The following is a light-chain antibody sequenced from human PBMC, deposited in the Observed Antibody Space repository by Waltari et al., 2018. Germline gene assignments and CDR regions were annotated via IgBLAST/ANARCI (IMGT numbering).Light chain of an antibody. J-gene: IGLJ1*01. CDR3: TSYTSSHSLV. V-gene: IGLV2-14*03. CDR2: DVS. CDR1: SRDVGNYNW. Sequence: QSALTQPASVSGSPGQSITISCTGTSRDVGNYNWLSWYQQHPGKAPKAVIFDVSYRPSGFSNRFSGSKSGNTASLTISGLQAEDEADYYCTSYTSSHSLVFGTGTKVTVL.